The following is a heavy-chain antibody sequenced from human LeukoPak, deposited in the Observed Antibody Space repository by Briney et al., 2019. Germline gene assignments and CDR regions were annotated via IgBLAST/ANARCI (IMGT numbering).Heavy chain of an antibody. CDR2: ISYDGSNK. Sequence: VISYDGSNKYYADSVKGRFTISRDNSKNTLYLQMNSLRAEDTAVYYCARERLPAAIPFDYWGQGTLVTVSS. D-gene: IGHD2-2*01. CDR3: ARERLPAAIPFDY. J-gene: IGHJ4*02. V-gene: IGHV3-30*01.